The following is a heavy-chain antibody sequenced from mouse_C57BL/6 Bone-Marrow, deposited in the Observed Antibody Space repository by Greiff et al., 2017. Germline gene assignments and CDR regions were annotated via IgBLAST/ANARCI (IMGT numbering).Heavy chain of an antibody. D-gene: IGHD1-1*01. J-gene: IGHJ1*03. CDR3: ARSDYYGSSLWYFDV. CDR1: GYAFSSYW. CDR2: IYPGDGDT. V-gene: IGHV1-80*01. Sequence: QVQLQQSGAELVKPGASVKISCKASGYAFSSYWMNWVKQRPGKGLEWIGQIYPGDGDTNYNGKFKGKATLTADKSSRTAYMQLSSLTSEDSSVYFCARSDYYGSSLWYFDVWGTGTTVTVSS.